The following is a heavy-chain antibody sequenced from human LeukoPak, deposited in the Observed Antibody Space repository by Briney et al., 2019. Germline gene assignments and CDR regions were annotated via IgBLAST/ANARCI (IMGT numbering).Heavy chain of an antibody. CDR3: ARTGVPAALYYYGMDV. CDR1: GGTFSSYA. V-gene: IGHV1-69*13. J-gene: IGHJ6*02. D-gene: IGHD2-2*01. Sequence: GASVKVSCKASGGTFSSYAISRVRQAPGQGLEWMGGIIPIFGTANYAQKFQGRVTITADESTSTAYMELSSLRSEDTAVYYCARTGVPAALYYYGMDVWGQGTTVTVSS. CDR2: IIPIFGTA.